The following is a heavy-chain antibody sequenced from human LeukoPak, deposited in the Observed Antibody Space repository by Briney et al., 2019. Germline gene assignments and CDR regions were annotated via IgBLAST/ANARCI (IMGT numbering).Heavy chain of an antibody. D-gene: IGHD3-10*01. CDR1: GFTVNNNY. Sequence: GGSLRLSCAASGFTVNNNYMSWVRQAPGKGLEWVSIIYSGGDINYADSVKGRLTISRDNSKNTLFLQMNSLRADDTAVYYCARVDYGSGSYFDLWGQGTLVTVSS. J-gene: IGHJ4*02. V-gene: IGHV3-66*01. CDR2: IYSGGDI. CDR3: ARVDYGSGSYFDL.